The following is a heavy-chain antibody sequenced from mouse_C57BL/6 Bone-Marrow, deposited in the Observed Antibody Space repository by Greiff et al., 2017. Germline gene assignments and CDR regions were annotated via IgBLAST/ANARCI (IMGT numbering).Heavy chain of an antibody. J-gene: IGHJ3*01. CDR3: TTGGCYPWFAY. D-gene: IGHD1-1*02. Sequence: VQLQQSGAELVRPGASVKLSCTASGFNIKDDYMHWVKQRPEQGLEWIGWIDPENGDTEYASKFQGKATITADTSSNTAYLQLSSLTSEDTAVYYCTTGGCYPWFAYWGQGTLVTVSA. V-gene: IGHV14-4*01. CDR2: IDPENGDT. CDR1: GFNIKDDY.